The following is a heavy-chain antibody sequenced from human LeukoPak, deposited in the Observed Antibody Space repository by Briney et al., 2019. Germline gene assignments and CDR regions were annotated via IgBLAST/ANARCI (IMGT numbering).Heavy chain of an antibody. CDR3: ARDWSSGWFY. D-gene: IGHD6-19*01. CDR2: IHTSGTT. CDR1: TGSIGSYY. Sequence: SEILSLTCTVPTGSIGSYYWSWIRQPAGKGLEWIGRIHTSGTTNYNPSLKSRVTMSVDTSKNQFSLKLNSVSAADTAVYFCARDWSSGWFYWGQGILVTVSS. J-gene: IGHJ4*02. V-gene: IGHV4-4*07.